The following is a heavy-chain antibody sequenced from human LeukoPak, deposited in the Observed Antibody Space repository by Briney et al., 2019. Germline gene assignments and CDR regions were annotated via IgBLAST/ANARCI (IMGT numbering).Heavy chain of an antibody. CDR2: INHSGST. V-gene: IGHV4-34*01. CDR3: TRRPAVVWFDP. D-gene: IGHD6-19*01. J-gene: IGHJ5*02. Sequence: PSETLSLTCVVYGGSFSGYYWSWIRQPPGKGLEWIGEINHSGSTNYNPSLKSRVTISVDTSKNQFSLKLSSVTAADTAVYYCTRRPAVVWFDPWGQGTLVTVSS. CDR1: GGSFSGYY.